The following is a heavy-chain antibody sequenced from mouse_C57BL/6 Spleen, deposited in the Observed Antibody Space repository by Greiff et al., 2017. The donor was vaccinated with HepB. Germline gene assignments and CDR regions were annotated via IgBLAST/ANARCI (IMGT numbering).Heavy chain of an antibody. CDR2: ISSGSSTI. CDR3: ARNSYYFDY. CDR1: GFTFSDYG. V-gene: IGHV5-17*01. J-gene: IGHJ2*01. Sequence: DVKLVESGGGLVKPGGSLKLSCAASGFTFSDYGMHWVRQAPEKGLEWVAYISSGSSTIYYADTVKGRFTITRYNANNTLFLQMTSLRSEDTAMDYCARNSYYFDYWGQGTTLTVSS.